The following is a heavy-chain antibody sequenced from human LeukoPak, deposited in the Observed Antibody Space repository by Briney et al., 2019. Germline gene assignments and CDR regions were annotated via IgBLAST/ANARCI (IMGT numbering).Heavy chain of an antibody. Sequence: GGSLRLSCAASGFTFSSYAMSWVRQAPGKGLEWVSAISGGGGSTYYADSVKGRFTISRDNSKNTLYLQMNSLRAEDTAVYYCAKDSWFGELSFLDYWGQGTLVTVSS. D-gene: IGHD3-10*01. V-gene: IGHV3-23*01. CDR1: GFTFSSYA. CDR2: ISGGGGST. J-gene: IGHJ4*02. CDR3: AKDSWFGELSFLDY.